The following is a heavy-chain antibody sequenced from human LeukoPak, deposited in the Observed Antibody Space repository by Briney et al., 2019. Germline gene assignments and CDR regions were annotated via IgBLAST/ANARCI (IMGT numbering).Heavy chain of an antibody. J-gene: IGHJ3*02. CDR1: GYSISSGSYY. CDR3: ARVTLPSHAFDI. Sequence: SETLSLTCVVSGYSISSGSYYWSWIRQPAGKGLEWIGRIYTSGSTNYNPSLKSRVTISVDTSKNQFSLKLSSVTAADTAVYYCARVTLPSHAFDIWGQGTMVTVSS. CDR2: IYTSGST. V-gene: IGHV4-61*02.